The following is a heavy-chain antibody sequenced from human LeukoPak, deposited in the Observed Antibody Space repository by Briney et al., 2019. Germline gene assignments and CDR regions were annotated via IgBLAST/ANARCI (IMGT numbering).Heavy chain of an antibody. CDR2: IYSGGST. Sequence: GGSLRLSCAASGFTVSSNYMSWVRQAPGKGLEWVSVIYSGGSTYYADSVKGRFTISRDNSKNTLYLQVNSLRAEDTAVYYCAKDTPQRSARGYYYYMDVWGKGTTVTVSS. J-gene: IGHJ6*03. CDR1: GFTVSSNY. CDR3: AKDTPQRSARGYYYYMDV. V-gene: IGHV3-53*01. D-gene: IGHD6-25*01.